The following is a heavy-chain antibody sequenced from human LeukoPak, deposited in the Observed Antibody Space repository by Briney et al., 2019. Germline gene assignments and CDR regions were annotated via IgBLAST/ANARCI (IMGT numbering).Heavy chain of an antibody. Sequence: SETLSLTCAVHGGSFSGYYWSWIRQPPGKGLEWIGEINHSGSTNYNPSLKSRVTISVDTSKNQFSLKLSSVTAADTAVYYCARSFWSGYYITAFDIWGQGTMVTVSS. CDR3: ARSFWSGYYITAFDI. J-gene: IGHJ3*02. V-gene: IGHV4-34*01. D-gene: IGHD3-3*01. CDR2: INHSGST. CDR1: GGSFSGYY.